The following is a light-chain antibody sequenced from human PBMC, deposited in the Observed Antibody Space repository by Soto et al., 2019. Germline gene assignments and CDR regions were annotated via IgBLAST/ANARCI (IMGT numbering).Light chain of an antibody. CDR3: AAWDDGLNGPV. CDR2: NNN. CDR1: SSNIGSNL. V-gene: IGLV1-44*01. J-gene: IGLJ2*01. Sequence: QSVLTQPPSASGTPGQRVTISCSGSSSNIGSNLVIWYQQLPGTAPKLLIYNNNQRPLGVPDRFSGSKSVTSASLAISRLQSEDEADSYCAAWDDGLNGPVFGRGTKLTVL.